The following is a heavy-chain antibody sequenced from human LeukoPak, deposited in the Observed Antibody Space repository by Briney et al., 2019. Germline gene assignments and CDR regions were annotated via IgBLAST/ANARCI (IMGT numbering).Heavy chain of an antibody. CDR3: ASSLMVTPFYYYYMDV. Sequence: GASVKVSCKASGYTFTGYYMHWVRQAPGQGLEWMGWINPNSGGTNYAQKFQGRVTMTRDTSISTAYMELSSLRSEDTAVYYCASSLMVTPFYYYYMDVWGKGTTVTISS. CDR1: GYTFTGYY. V-gene: IGHV1-2*02. D-gene: IGHD4-23*01. CDR2: INPNSGGT. J-gene: IGHJ6*03.